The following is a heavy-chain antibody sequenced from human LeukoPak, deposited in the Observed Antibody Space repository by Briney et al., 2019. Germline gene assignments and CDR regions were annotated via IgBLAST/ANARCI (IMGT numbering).Heavy chain of an antibody. D-gene: IGHD1-26*01. J-gene: IGHJ4*02. CDR3: ARDPYSGSYLDY. CDR1: GGSISSGSYY. V-gene: IGHV4-61*02. CDR2: IYTSGST. Sequence: PSQTLSLTCTVSGGSISSGSYYWSWIRQPAGKGPEWIGRIYTSGSTNYNPSLKSRVTISVDTSKNQFSLKLSSVTAADTAVYYCARDPYSGSYLDYWGQGTLVTVSS.